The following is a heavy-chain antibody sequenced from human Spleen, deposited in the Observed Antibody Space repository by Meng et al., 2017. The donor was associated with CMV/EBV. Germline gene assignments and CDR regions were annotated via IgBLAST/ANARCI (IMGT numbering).Heavy chain of an antibody. V-gene: IGHV6-1*01. J-gene: IGHJ5*02. CDR1: GDSVSSNSAA. CDR2: TYYRYKWYN. Sequence: ISGDSVSSNSAAWKWIRQFPSRGLEWLGRTYYRYKWYNDYAVSVKSRITINPDTSKNQFSLQLNSVTPEDTAVYYCARGSHPENWFDPWGQGTLVTVSS. D-gene: IGHD1-14*01. CDR3: ARGSHPENWFDP.